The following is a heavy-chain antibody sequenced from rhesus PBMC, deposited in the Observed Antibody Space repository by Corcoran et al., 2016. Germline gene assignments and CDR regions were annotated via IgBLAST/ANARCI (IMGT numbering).Heavy chain of an antibody. CDR3: AREPQSCYYYSGRYYDAFDF. CDR2: ISGSGEST. J-gene: IGHJ3*01. D-gene: IGHD3-16*01. Sequence: QLQLQESGPGVVKPSETLSLTCAVSGGSISSNYCSWISQPPGKGLEGSGRISGSGESTDSNPARKSRATISTETAKNQVSLKLSSVTSADTAVYDCAREPQSCYYYSGRYYDAFDFWGKVLRVTLSP. V-gene: IGHV4-173*01. CDR1: GGSISSNY.